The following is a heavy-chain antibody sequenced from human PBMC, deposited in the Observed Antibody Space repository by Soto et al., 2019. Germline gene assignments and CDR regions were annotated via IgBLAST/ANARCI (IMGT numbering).Heavy chain of an antibody. V-gene: IGHV4-31*03. J-gene: IGHJ4*02. CDR1: GGSIRSGGYY. CDR2: ISSRGNT. Sequence: QVQLQESGPGLVTPSQSLSLTCTVSGGSIRSGGYYWRWIRQHPGRGLEWIGHISSRGNTAYNPSIESRVARSLDTPRNQFSLKLRSVSAADTAVYYCAASPNADFFAYWGQGALVTVSA. CDR3: AASPNADFFAY.